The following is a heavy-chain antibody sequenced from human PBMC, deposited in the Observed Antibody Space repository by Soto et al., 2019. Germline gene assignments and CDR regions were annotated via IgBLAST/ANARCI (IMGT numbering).Heavy chain of an antibody. D-gene: IGHD6-6*01. CDR2: INHSGST. V-gene: IGHV4-34*01. CDR1: GGSFSGYY. J-gene: IGHJ4*02. Sequence: SETRSLTCAVYGGSFSGYYWSWIRQPPGKGLEWIGEINHSGSTNYNTSIKSRVTISVDTSKNQFSLKRSSVTAADTAVYYCERAGIEARPSDXWGQGTLVTVSX. CDR3: ERAGIEARPSDX.